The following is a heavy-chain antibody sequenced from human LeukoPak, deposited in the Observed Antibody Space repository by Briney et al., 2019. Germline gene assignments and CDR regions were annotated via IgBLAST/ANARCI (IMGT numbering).Heavy chain of an antibody. CDR2: IYTSGST. Sequence: SETLSLTCTVSGGSISSSSYYWSWIRQPAGKGLEWIGRIYTSGSTNYNPSLKSRVTMSVDTSKNQFSLKLSSVTAADTAVYYCARDMVRGNWFDPWGQGTLVTVSS. D-gene: IGHD3-10*01. CDR3: ARDMVRGNWFDP. J-gene: IGHJ5*02. CDR1: GGSISSSSYY. V-gene: IGHV4-61*02.